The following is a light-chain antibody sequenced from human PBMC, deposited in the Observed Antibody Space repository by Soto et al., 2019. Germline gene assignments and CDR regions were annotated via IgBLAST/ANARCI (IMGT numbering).Light chain of an antibody. V-gene: IGLV2-14*01. CDR2: DVS. Sequence: QSALTQPASVSGSPGPSITISCTGTSSDVGGYNYVSWYQQHPGKPPKLMIYDVSNRHSGVSNRFAGSKSGNTASLTISGLQAEDEADYYCSSYTSSSTLVVFGGGTKLTVL. CDR1: SSDVGGYNY. J-gene: IGLJ2*01. CDR3: SSYTSSSTLVV.